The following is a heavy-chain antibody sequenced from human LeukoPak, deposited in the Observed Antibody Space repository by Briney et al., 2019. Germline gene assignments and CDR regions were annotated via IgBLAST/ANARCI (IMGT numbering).Heavy chain of an antibody. CDR3: ARAPGAFDI. V-gene: IGHV4-31*11. CDR1: GGSFSGYY. Sequence: SETLSLTCAVYGGSFSGYYWSWIRQHPGKGLEWIGYIYYTGGTHYNPSLKSRLTISVDTSENHFSLKLSSVTAADTAIYFCARAPGAFDIWGQGTMVTVSS. J-gene: IGHJ3*02. CDR2: IYYTGGT.